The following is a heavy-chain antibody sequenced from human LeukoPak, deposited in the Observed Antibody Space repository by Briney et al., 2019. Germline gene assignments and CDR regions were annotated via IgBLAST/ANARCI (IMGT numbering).Heavy chain of an antibody. J-gene: IGHJ4*02. D-gene: IGHD3-22*01. V-gene: IGHV3-53*01. CDR3: ARAPRPFDNSDYYFDY. Sequence: GGSLRLSCAASGVTVNYNFMSWVRQAPGKGLEWVSVIYSDSSADYADSVKGRFTISRDDAQNTRDLQMNSLRAGDTAVYYCARAPRPFDNSDYYFDYWGQGSLVTVS. CDR1: GVTVNYNF. CDR2: IYSDSSA.